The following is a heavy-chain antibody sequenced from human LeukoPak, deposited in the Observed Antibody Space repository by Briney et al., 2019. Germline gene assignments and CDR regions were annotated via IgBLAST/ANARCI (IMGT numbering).Heavy chain of an antibody. D-gene: IGHD2-2*02. J-gene: IGHJ4*02. CDR1: GFTFSRYG. CDR3: AKDPRDCSTTSCYMAAAGFDY. CDR2: IRYDGSNK. Sequence: GGSLRLSCAASGFTFSRYGMHWVRQAPGKGLEWVAFIRYDGSNKYYADSVKGRFTISRDNSKNTMYLQMDSLRAEDTAVYYCAKDPRDCSTTSCYMAAAGFDYWGQGTLVTVSS. V-gene: IGHV3-30*02.